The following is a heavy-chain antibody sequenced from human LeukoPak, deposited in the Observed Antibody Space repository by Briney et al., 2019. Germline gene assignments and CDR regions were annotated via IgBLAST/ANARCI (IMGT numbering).Heavy chain of an antibody. J-gene: IGHJ3*02. CDR2: MNPNSGNT. Sequence: ASVKVSCKASGYTFTSYYMHWVRQATGQGLEWMGWMNPNSGNTGYAQKFQGRVTITRNTSISTAYMELSSLRSEDTAVYYCARGFHPSAGDAFDIWGQGTMVTVSS. CDR3: ARGFHPSAGDAFDI. V-gene: IGHV1-8*03. CDR1: GYTFTSYY.